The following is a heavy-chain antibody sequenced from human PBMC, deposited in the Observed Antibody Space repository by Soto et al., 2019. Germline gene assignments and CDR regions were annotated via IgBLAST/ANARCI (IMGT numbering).Heavy chain of an antibody. D-gene: IGHD2-15*01. CDR1: GGSISSGGYY. V-gene: IGHV4-31*03. J-gene: IGHJ5*02. CDR2: IYYSGST. CDR3: ARDQADCSGGSCYFLGFDP. Sequence: QVQLQESGPGLVKPSQTLSLTCTVSGGSISSGGYYWSWIRQHPGKGLEWIGYIYYSGSTYSNPSRKSRVTISVDTSKNQSSLKLSSVTAADTAVYYCARDQADCSGGSCYFLGFDPWGQGTLVTVSS.